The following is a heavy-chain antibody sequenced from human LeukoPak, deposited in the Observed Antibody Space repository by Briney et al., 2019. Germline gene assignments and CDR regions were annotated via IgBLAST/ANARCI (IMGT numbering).Heavy chain of an antibody. V-gene: IGHV3-23*01. CDR2: SSESGSAT. CDR3: ARLTTTVTTPFDY. Sequence: GGSLRLSCAASGFTFSNYAMSWVRQAPGRGLEWVSTSSESGSATRYADSVKGRFTISRDNSMSTLYLQMDSLRAEDTAVYYCARLTTTVTTPFDYWGQGTLVTVSS. J-gene: IGHJ4*02. D-gene: IGHD4-17*01. CDR1: GFTFSNYA.